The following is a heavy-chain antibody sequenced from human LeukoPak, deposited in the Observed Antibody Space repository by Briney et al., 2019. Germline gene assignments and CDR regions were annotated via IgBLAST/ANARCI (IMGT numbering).Heavy chain of an antibody. Sequence: ASVKASCKASGGTFSSYAISWVRQAPGQGLEWMGGIIPIFGTANYAQKFQGRVTITADESTSTAYMELSSLRSEDTAVYYCAREYRSWDWYFDLWGRGTLVTVSS. V-gene: IGHV1-69*13. CDR2: IIPIFGTA. CDR3: AREYRSWDWYFDL. CDR1: GGTFSSYA. D-gene: IGHD1-26*01. J-gene: IGHJ2*01.